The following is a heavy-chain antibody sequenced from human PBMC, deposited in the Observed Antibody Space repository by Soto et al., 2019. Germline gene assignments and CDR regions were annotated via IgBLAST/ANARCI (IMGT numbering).Heavy chain of an antibody. CDR3: ARIKPGGYDYF. CDR2: IKEDGREK. Sequence: GGSLRLSCAASGFTVNGYWMSWVRRAPGKGLEWVANIKEDGREKDYVDSVKGRFTISRDNAKKSLYLQMNSLRAAATAMYYCARIKPGGYDYF. V-gene: IGHV3-7*01. CDR1: GFTVNGYW. D-gene: IGHD2-8*02. J-gene: IGHJ4*01.